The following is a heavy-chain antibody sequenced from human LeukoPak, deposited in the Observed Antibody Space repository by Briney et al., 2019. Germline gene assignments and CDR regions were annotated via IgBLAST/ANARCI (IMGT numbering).Heavy chain of an antibody. V-gene: IGHV4-59*01. Sequence: SETLSLTCTVSGGSLSGYYWSWIRQPPGKGLEWIGYIYYSGSTNYNPSLKSRVTISVDTSKNQFSLRLSSVTAADTAAYYCARAPCSGGSCYPPDYWGQGTLVTVSS. CDR3: ARAPCSGGSCYPPDY. J-gene: IGHJ4*02. CDR1: GGSLSGYY. CDR2: IYYSGST. D-gene: IGHD2-15*01.